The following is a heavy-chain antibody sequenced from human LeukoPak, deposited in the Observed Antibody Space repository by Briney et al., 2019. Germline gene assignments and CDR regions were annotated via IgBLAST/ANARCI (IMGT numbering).Heavy chain of an antibody. V-gene: IGHV4-39*01. CDR2: IYYSGST. J-gene: IGHJ4*02. D-gene: IGHD3-22*01. Sequence: PSETLSLTCTVSGGSISSSSYYWGWIRHPPGKGLEWIGSIYYSGSTYYNPSLKSRVTISVDTSKNQFSLKLSSVTAADTAVYYCARLTNMSSGWYYFDYWGQGTLVTVSS. CDR1: GGSISSSSYY. CDR3: ARLTNMSSGWYYFDY.